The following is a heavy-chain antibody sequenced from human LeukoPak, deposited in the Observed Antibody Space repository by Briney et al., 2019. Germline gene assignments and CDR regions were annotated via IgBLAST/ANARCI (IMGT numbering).Heavy chain of an antibody. D-gene: IGHD2-2*01. CDR2: ISAYNGDT. Sequence: ASVKVSCKASGYIFSTYGINWVRQAPGQGLEWMGWISAYNGDTNYAQNVQDRVTMTTDTSTNTAYMELRSLRSDDTAVYYCARADCSSTSCSNFDYWGQGTLVTVSS. V-gene: IGHV1-18*01. CDR3: ARADCSSTSCSNFDY. CDR1: GYIFSTYG. J-gene: IGHJ4*02.